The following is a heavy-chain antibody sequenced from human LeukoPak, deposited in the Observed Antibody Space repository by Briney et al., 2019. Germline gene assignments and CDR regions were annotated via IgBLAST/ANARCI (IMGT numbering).Heavy chain of an antibody. J-gene: IGHJ6*02. D-gene: IGHD4-17*01. CDR2: INPNSGGT. CDR1: GYTFTGYY. V-gene: IGHV1-2*02. CDR3: ARDLTYGATLNIYYYYYGMDV. Sequence: ASVKVSCKASGYTFTGYYMHWVRQAPGQGLEWMGWINPNSGGTNYAQKFQGRVTMTRDTSISTAYMELSRLRSDAAAVYYCARDLTYGATLNIYYYYYGMDVWGQGTTVTVSS.